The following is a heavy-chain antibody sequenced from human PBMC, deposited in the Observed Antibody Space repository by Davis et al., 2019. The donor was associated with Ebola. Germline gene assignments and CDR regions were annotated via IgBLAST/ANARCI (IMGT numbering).Heavy chain of an antibody. CDR3: AREGDSSGYLGAFDI. J-gene: IGHJ3*02. V-gene: IGHV3-23*01. CDR2: ISGSGGST. CDR1: GFTFSSYA. D-gene: IGHD3-22*01. Sequence: GESLKISCAASGFTFSSYAMSWVRQAPGKGLEWVSAISGSGGSTYYADSVKGRFTISRDNSKNTLYLQMNSLRAEDTAVYYCAREGDSSGYLGAFDIWGQGTMVTVSS.